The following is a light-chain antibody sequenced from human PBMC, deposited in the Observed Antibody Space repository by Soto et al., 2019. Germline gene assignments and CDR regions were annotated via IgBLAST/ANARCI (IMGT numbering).Light chain of an antibody. CDR2: KAS. CDR1: QSISNW. CDR3: QQYGSSLPIT. Sequence: SASVGDTVTITCRASQSISNWLAWYQQKPGKAPKLLIYKASSLESGVPSRFSGSGSGTEFTLTISSMQPDDFAVYYCQQYGSSLPITVGQGTRLDIK. V-gene: IGKV1-5*03. J-gene: IGKJ5*01.